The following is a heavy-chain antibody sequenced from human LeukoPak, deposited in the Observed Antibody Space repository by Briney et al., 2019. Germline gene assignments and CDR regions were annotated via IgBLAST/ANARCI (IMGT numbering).Heavy chain of an antibody. CDR1: GFTFSSYE. J-gene: IGHJ4*02. V-gene: IGHV3-48*03. CDR2: ISSSGSTI. Sequence: GGSLRLSCAAYGFTFSSYEMNWVRQAPGKGLEWVSYISSSGSTIYYADSVKGRFTISRDNAKNSLYLQMNSLRAEDTAVYYCARVLGYYDSSGTLDYWGQGTLVTVSS. D-gene: IGHD3-22*01. CDR3: ARVLGYYDSSGTLDY.